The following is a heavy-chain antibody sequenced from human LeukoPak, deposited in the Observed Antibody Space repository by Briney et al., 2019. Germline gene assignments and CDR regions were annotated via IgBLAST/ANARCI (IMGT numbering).Heavy chain of an antibody. D-gene: IGHD6-13*01. CDR2: IYYSGST. Sequence: SETLSLTCTVSGGSINSYYWSWIRQPPGKGLEWIGYIYYSGSTNYNPSLKSRVTISVDTSKNQFSLKLSSVTAADTAVYYCARGGGVAAAGFDYWGQGTLVTVSS. V-gene: IGHV4-59*12. J-gene: IGHJ4*02. CDR3: ARGGGVAAAGFDY. CDR1: GGSINSYY.